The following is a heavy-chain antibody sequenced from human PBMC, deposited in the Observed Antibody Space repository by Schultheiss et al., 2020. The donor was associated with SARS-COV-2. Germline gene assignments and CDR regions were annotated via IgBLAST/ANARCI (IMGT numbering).Heavy chain of an antibody. CDR3: ARPAVTTDAFDI. V-gene: IGHV3-48*01. CDR2: ISSSGSTI. Sequence: GGSLRLSCAASGFTFSSYGMHWVRQAPGKGLEWVSYISSSGSTIYYADSVKGRLTISRDNAKNSLYLQVNSLRAEDTAVYYCARPAVTTDAFDIWGQGTLVTVSS. J-gene: IGHJ4*02. CDR1: GFTFSSYG. D-gene: IGHD4-17*01.